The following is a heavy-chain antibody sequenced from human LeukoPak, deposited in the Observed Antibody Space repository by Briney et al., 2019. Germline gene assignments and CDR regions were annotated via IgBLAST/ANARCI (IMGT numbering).Heavy chain of an antibody. V-gene: IGHV3-7*01. CDR1: GFTFSSYW. Sequence: PGGSLRLSCAASGFTFSSYWMSWVRQAPGKGLEWVANIKEDGSEKFYVDSVKGRFTISRDNAKNSLYLQMNNLRAEDTTVYYCARDLNYFDYWGQGTLVTVSS. CDR3: ARDLNYFDY. CDR2: IKEDGSEK. J-gene: IGHJ4*02.